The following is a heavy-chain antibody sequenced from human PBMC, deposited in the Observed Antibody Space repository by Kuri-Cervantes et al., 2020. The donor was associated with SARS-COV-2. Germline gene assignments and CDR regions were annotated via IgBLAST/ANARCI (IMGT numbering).Heavy chain of an antibody. CDR2: INHSGST. CDR3: ARPNCSGGSCYLAFDI. D-gene: IGHD2-15*01. CDR1: GGSFSGYY. Sequence: SETLSLTCAVYGGSFSGYYWSWIRQPPGKGLEWIGEINHSGSTNYNPSLKSRVTMSVDTSKNQFSLKLSSVTAADTAVYYCARPNCSGGSCYLAFDIWGQGTMVTVSS. J-gene: IGHJ3*02. V-gene: IGHV4-34*01.